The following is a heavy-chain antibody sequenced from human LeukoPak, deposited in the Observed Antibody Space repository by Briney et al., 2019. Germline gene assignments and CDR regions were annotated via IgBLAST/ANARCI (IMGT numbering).Heavy chain of an antibody. CDR1: GYSFTSYW. J-gene: IGHJ6*03. CDR2: IYPGDSDT. V-gene: IGHV5-51*01. Sequence: GESLKISCKGSGYSFTSYWIGWVRQMPGKGLEWMGIIYPGDSDTRYSPSFQGQVTISADKSISTAYLQWSSLKASDTAVYYCARHRWLGELFRNYYYYMDVWGKGTTVTVSS. CDR3: ARHRWLGELFRNYYYYMDV. D-gene: IGHD3-10*01.